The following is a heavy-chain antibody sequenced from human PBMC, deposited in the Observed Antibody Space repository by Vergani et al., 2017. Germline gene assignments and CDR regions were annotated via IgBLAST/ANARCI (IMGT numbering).Heavy chain of an antibody. CDR1: GFTFSSYS. V-gene: IGHV3-21*01. Sequence: EVQLVESGGGLVKPGGSLRLSCAASGFTFSSYSMNWVRQAPGKGLEWVSSISSSSSYIYYADSVKGRFTISRDNAKNSLYLQMSGLRVEETAVYYCVRLPRGPWNFDLWGRGTLITVSS. CDR3: VRLPRGPWNFDL. CDR2: ISSSSSYI. J-gene: IGHJ2*01.